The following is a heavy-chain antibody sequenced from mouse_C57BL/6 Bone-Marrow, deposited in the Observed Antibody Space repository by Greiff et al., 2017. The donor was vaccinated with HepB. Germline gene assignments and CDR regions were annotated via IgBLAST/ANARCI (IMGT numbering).Heavy chain of an antibody. J-gene: IGHJ1*03. CDR3: ARWSIYGGYFGYLDV. D-gene: IGHD2-3*01. CDR2: ISYDGSN. Sequence: EVKLQESGPGLVKPSQSLSLTCSVTGYSITRGYYWNWIRQFPGNKLEWMGYISYDGSNNYNPSLKNRISITRDTSKKQFLLKLNSVTSGDTATFLCARWSIYGGYFGYLDVGGTGTAVRVS. CDR1: GYSITRGYY. V-gene: IGHV3-6*01.